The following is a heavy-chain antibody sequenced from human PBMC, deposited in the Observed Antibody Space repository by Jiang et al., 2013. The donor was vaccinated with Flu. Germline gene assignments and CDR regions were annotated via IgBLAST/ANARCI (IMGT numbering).Heavy chain of an antibody. Sequence: ETLSLTCTVSGGSINGFFWSWIRQAPGKGLEWIGYVHYTGGGNTDYSSSLRSRVTISVDTSKNQFSLTLKSVTAADTAVYYCARARAPEVAATYFDYWGQGSLVTVSS. D-gene: IGHD6-25*01. J-gene: IGHJ4*02. V-gene: IGHV4-59*01. CDR1: GGSINGFF. CDR3: ARARAPEVAATYFDY. CDR2: VHYTGGGNT.